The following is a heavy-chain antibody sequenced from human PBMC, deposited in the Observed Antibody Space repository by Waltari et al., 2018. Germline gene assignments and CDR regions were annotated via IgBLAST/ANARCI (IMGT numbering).Heavy chain of an antibody. CDR1: GFTFSSYS. V-gene: IGHV3-21*01. CDR3: ARDQTMVVRDDAFDI. J-gene: IGHJ3*02. Sequence: EVQLVESGGGLVKPGGSLRLSCAASGFTFSSYSMNWVRRAPGKGLEWVSSISSSSSYIYYADSVKGRFTISRDNAKNSLYLQMNSLRAEDTAVYYCARDQTMVVRDDAFDIWGQGTMVTVSS. D-gene: IGHD3-10*01. CDR2: ISSSSSYI.